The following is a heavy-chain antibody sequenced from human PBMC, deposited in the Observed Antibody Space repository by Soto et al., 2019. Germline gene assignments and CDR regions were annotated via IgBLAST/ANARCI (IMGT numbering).Heavy chain of an antibody. D-gene: IGHD6-19*01. Sequence: RASVKVSCKVSGYTLTELSMHWVRQAPGKGLEWMGGFDPEDGETIYAQKFQGRVTMTEDTSTDTAYMELSSLRSEDTAVYYCATELLQTIAVAGPDAFDIWGQGTMVTVSS. J-gene: IGHJ3*02. CDR3: ATELLQTIAVAGPDAFDI. CDR1: GYTLTELS. V-gene: IGHV1-24*01. CDR2: FDPEDGET.